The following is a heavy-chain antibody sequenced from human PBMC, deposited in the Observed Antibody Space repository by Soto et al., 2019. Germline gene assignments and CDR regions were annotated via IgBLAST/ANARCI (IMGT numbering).Heavy chain of an antibody. Sequence: SETLSLTCAVSGYSISSSNWWGWIRQPPGKGLEWIGYIYYTGATTYNPSLKSRVTISLDTSKNQFSLNLRSATATDTAVYFCARLGDYYQAFDYWGQGTLVTVSS. CDR1: GYSISSSNW. CDR3: ARLGDYYQAFDY. D-gene: IGHD3-22*01. J-gene: IGHJ4*01. CDR2: IYYTGAT. V-gene: IGHV4-28*06.